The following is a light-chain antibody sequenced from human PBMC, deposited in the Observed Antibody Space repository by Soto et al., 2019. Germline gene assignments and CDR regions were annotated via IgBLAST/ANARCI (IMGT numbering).Light chain of an antibody. J-gene: IGKJ4*01. Sequence: EIVLTHSPATLSLSPLERATLSFMASQSINRYLAWYQQKPGQAPRLLIYGASHRATGIPDRIRGSGSGTEFTLTISILEPEDFAVYYCQQFGTSRLTFGGGTKVDIK. CDR1: QSINRY. CDR2: GAS. V-gene: IGKV3-20*01. CDR3: QQFGTSRLT.